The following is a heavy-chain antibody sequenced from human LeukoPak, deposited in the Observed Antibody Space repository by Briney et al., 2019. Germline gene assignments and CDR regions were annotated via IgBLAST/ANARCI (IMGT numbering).Heavy chain of an antibody. Sequence: ASVKVSCKASGYTFTNCYIHWVRQAPGQGLDWIGVINPNGGGTTYAQKFQGRVIVTRDTSTGTVYMELSSLRSEDTALYYCARDPGGSALDYWGQGTLVTVSS. CDR1: GYTFTNCY. CDR2: INPNGGGT. J-gene: IGHJ4*02. D-gene: IGHD4-23*01. CDR3: ARDPGGSALDY. V-gene: IGHV1-46*01.